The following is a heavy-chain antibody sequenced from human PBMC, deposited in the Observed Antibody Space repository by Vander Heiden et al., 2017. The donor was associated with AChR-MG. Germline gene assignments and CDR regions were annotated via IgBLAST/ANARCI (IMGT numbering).Heavy chain of an antibody. CDR3: ARIGALRPRDFDY. Sequence: QVQLQESGPGLVKPSQTLSLTCTVPGGSISSGSYYWSWIRQPAGKGLEWIGRIYTSGSTNYNPSLKSRVTISVDTSKNQFSLKLSSVTAADTAVYYCARIGALRPRDFDYWGQGTLVTVSS. CDR1: GGSISSGSYY. CDR2: IYTSGST. J-gene: IGHJ4*02. V-gene: IGHV4-61*02. D-gene: IGHD3-16*01.